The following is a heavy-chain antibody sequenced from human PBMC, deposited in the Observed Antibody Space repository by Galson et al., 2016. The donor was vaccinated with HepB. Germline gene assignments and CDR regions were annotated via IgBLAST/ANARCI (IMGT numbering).Heavy chain of an antibody. J-gene: IGHJ5*01. CDR3: AKGSYSSGSAVNWFDY. CDR1: GLSVSSYA. D-gene: IGHD6-19*01. Sequence: SLRLSCAVSGLSVSSYAMNWVRQAPGKGLEWVSRISGGGVNTYYGDSVEGRFTISRDNSKNTLYLKMNSLRVEDTALYYCAKGSYSSGSAVNWFDYWGQGTLVTVSS. V-gene: IGHV3-23*01. CDR2: ISGGGVNT.